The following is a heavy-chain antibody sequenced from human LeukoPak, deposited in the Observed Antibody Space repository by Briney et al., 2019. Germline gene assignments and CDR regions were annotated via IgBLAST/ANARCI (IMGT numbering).Heavy chain of an antibody. CDR1: GFTVSSNY. CDR2: IYSGGST. D-gene: IGHD3-3*01. J-gene: IGHJ4*02. V-gene: IGHV3-66*01. Sequence: GGSLRLSCAASGFTVSSNYMSWVRQAPGKGLEWVSVIYSGGSTYYADSVKGRFTISGDNSKNTLYLQMNSLRAEDTAVYYCARVSGFWSGYQYYFDYWGQGTLVTVSS. CDR3: ARVSGFWSGYQYYFDY.